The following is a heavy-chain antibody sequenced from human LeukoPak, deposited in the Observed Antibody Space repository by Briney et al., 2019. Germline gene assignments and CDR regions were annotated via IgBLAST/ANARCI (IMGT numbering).Heavy chain of an antibody. J-gene: IGHJ5*02. CDR1: GYTFTDQY. V-gene: IGHV1-2*02. CDR3: ARIYYGSGSYYHWDWFDP. Sequence: ASVKVSCEASGYTFTDQYIHWVRPAPGQGLEWIGWLNPNSGGTNYAQKFQGRVTMTRDTSISTAYMELSRLRSDDTAMYYCARIYYGSGSYYHWDWFDPWGQGTLVTVSS. CDR2: LNPNSGGT. D-gene: IGHD3-10*01.